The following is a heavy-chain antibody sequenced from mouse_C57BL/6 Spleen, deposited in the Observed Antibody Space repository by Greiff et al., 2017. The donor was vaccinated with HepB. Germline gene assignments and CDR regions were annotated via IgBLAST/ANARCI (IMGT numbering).Heavy chain of an antibody. J-gene: IGHJ3*01. V-gene: IGHV1-18*01. CDR3: VQFHPTTWFAY. Sequence: EVQLQESGPELVKPGASVKIPCKASGYTFTDYNMDWVKQSHGKSLEWIGDINPNNGGTIYNQKFKGKATLTVDKSSSTAYMELRSLTSEDTAVYYCVQFHPTTWFAYWGQGTLVTVSA. CDR2: INPNNGGT. CDR1: GYTFTDYN.